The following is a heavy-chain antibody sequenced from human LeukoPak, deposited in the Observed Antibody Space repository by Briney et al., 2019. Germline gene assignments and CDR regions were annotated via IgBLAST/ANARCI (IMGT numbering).Heavy chain of an antibody. Sequence: SETLSLTCTVSGGSISSGGYYWSWIRQHPGRGLEWIGYISYSGIPFYNPSLKSRTIISVDISQNQFSLRLTSVPASDTAVYYCASGIGGVLVRKFDSWGQGTLVTAPS. CDR1: GGSISSGGYY. CDR2: ISYSGIP. J-gene: IGHJ4*02. D-gene: IGHD3-16*02. CDR3: ASGIGGVLVRKFDS. V-gene: IGHV4-31*03.